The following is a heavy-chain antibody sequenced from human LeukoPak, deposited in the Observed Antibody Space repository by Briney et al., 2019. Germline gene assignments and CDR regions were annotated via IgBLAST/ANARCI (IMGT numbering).Heavy chain of an antibody. CDR1: GGSISSGTYY. V-gene: IGHV4-61*02. J-gene: IGHJ4*02. CDR2: IYTSGST. Sequence: SETLSLTCTVSGGSISSGTYYWSWIRQPAGKGLEWIGRIYTSGSTNYNPSLKSRVTISVDTSKNQFSLKLSSVTAADTAVYYCAREYYDFWSGSNIALDYWGQGTLVTVSS. CDR3: AREYYDFWSGSNIALDY. D-gene: IGHD3-3*01.